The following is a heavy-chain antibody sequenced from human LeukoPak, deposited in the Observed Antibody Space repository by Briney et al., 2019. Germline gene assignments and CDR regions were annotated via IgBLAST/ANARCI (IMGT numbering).Heavy chain of an antibody. J-gene: IGHJ4*02. CDR3: ARDLVVPAAIPADY. Sequence: GGSLRLSCAASGFTFSSYSMNWVRQAPGEWLEWVSSISSSSSYIYYADSVKGRFTISRDNAKNSLYLQMNSLRADDTAVYYCARDLVVPAAIPADYWGQGTLVTVSS. CDR2: ISSSSSYI. V-gene: IGHV3-21*01. CDR1: GFTFSSYS. D-gene: IGHD2-2*02.